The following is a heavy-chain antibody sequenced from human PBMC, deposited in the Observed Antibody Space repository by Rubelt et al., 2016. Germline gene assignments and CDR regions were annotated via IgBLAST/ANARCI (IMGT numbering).Heavy chain of an antibody. J-gene: IGHJ4*02. CDR2: MSYDGDEQ. D-gene: IGHD3-10*01. V-gene: IGHV3-30*04. Sequence: LRLSCAASGFSFNNYAMHWVRQAPDKGLEWVAIMSYDGDEQNYADPVKGRFTVSRDNAKNSLYLQMNSLRAEDTALYYCAKDMGFHYGSGVDYWGQGTLVTVSS. CDR3: AKDMGFHYGSGVDY. CDR1: GFSFNNYA.